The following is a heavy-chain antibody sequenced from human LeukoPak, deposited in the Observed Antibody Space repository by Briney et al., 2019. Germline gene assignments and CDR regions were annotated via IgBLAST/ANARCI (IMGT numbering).Heavy chain of an antibody. CDR3: AKDIYSDTAMVGEFDY. CDR2: LSWNSGSI. J-gene: IGHJ4*02. CDR1: GFTFDFYA. V-gene: IGHV3-9*01. D-gene: IGHD5-18*01. Sequence: GGSLRLSCAASGFTFDFYAMHWVRQAPGKGVEGGSCLSWNSGSIGYADSVKGRFTISRDNAKNSLYLQMNSLRAEDTALYYCAKDIYSDTAMVGEFDYWGQGTLVTVSS.